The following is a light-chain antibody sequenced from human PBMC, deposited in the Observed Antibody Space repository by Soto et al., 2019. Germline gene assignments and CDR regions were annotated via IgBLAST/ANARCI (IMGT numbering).Light chain of an antibody. Sequence: EIVLTQSPGTLYLSPGERATLSCRASQSVSSSYLAWYQQKPGQAPRLLIYGSSSRATGIPDRFSGSGSGTDFTLTISRLDPEDFAVYYCQQYGSSPLTLGGGTKVEIK. CDR1: QSVSSSY. J-gene: IGKJ4*01. CDR2: GSS. CDR3: QQYGSSPLT. V-gene: IGKV3-20*01.